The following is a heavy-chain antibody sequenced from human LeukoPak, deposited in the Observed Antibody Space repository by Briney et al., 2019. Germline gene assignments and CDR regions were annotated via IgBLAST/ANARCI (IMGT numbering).Heavy chain of an antibody. CDR1: DDSITMYY. J-gene: IGHJ6*03. V-gene: IGHV4-59*01. CDR2: VDHTGST. CDR3: ARGRVSSSTWYSTYYYYFYMDV. D-gene: IGHD4-11*01. Sequence: SETLSLTCSVSDDSITMYYWTWIRQPPGKGLEWIGYVDHTGSTNFNPSLNGRVSIPRDTSKNLFSLRLRSVTAADTAVYFCARGRVSSSTWYSTYYYYFYMDVWGKGTTVTVSS.